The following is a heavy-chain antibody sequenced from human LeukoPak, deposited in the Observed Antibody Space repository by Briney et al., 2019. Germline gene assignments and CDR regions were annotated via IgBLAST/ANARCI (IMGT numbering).Heavy chain of an antibody. CDR3: AKSFGPVIAAAGTGAD. V-gene: IGHV3-23*01. CDR2: ISGSGLNT. D-gene: IGHD6-13*01. J-gene: IGHJ4*02. CDR1: GFTFCSYA. Sequence: GGSLRLSCAASGFTFCSYAMTWLRDAPGKGLEWFSVISGSGLNTDSADSVTGRFTISSDNSQNTLYLQMNSLRPEDTAVYYCAKSFGPVIAAAGTGADWGQGTLVTVSS.